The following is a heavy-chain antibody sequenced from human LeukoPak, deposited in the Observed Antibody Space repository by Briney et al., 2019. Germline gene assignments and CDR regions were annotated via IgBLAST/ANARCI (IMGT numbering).Heavy chain of an antibody. CDR1: GFTFSNYG. CDR2: ISGSGGST. J-gene: IGHJ6*02. CDR3: ARDTSGWPFNYFYYGMDV. D-gene: IGHD6-19*01. V-gene: IGHV3-23*01. Sequence: PGGPLRLPCAASGFTFSNYGMNWVRQAPGKGLEWVSTISGSGGSTFYADSVKGRFTISRDNSKNTLYLQMNSLRAEDTAVYYCARDTSGWPFNYFYYGMDVWGQGTTVAVSS.